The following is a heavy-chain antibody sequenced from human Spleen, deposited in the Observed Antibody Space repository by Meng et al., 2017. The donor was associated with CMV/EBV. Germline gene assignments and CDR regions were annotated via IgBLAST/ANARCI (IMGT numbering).Heavy chain of an antibody. J-gene: IGHJ4*02. CDR2: IKGDGSHT. CDR1: GFTFSDYW. D-gene: IGHD1-26*01. Sequence: GESLKISCTASGFTFSDYWMHWVRQTPGKGLLWVSRIKGDGSHTIYGDSVKGRFTISRDNAKNTLYLQMNTLRVEDTAVYYCAREEYSRYSGTYYFDYWGQGTLVTVSS. V-gene: IGHV3-74*01. CDR3: AREEYSRYSGTYYFDY.